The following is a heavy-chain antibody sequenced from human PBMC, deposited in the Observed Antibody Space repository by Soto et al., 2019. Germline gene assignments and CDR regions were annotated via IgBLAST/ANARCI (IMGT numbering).Heavy chain of an antibody. D-gene: IGHD3-16*02. CDR1: GGSISSSSYY. CDR3: ARHGPYYDYIWGSYRPGWFDP. J-gene: IGHJ5*02. Sequence: QLQLQESGPGLVKPSETLSLTCTVSGGSISSSSYYWGWIRQPPGKGLEWIGSIYYSGSTYYNPSLKSRVTISVDTSKNQLSLKLRSVTAADTAVYYCARHGPYYDYIWGSYRPGWFDPWGQGTLVTVSS. V-gene: IGHV4-39*01. CDR2: IYYSGST.